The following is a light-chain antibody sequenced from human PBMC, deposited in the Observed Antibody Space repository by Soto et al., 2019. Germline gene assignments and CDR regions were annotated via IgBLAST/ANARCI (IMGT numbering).Light chain of an antibody. CDR2: GAS. CDR3: QQYGSSPRIT. Sequence: ESGFTSDPSTLCLSPGERATLCWRAIPSVSSSYFACYQQQPGQAPRLLIYGASSTATGIPDRFSGSGSGTAFTLTISRLEPADFAVYYCQQYGSSPRITFCQGTLL. J-gene: IGKJ5*01. CDR1: PSVSSSY. V-gene: IGKV3-20*01.